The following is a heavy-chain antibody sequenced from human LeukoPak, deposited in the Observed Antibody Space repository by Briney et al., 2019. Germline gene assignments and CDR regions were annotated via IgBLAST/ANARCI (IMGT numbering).Heavy chain of an antibody. D-gene: IGHD3-10*01. Sequence: PSETLSLTCTVSGGSISSSSYYWGWIRQPPGKGLEWIGSIYYSGSTYYNPSLKSRVTISVDTSKNQFSLKLSSVTAADTAVYYCARLLWFGESPFDYWGQGTLVTVSS. J-gene: IGHJ4*02. CDR3: ARLLWFGESPFDY. CDR1: GGSISSSSYY. V-gene: IGHV4-39*07. CDR2: IYYSGST.